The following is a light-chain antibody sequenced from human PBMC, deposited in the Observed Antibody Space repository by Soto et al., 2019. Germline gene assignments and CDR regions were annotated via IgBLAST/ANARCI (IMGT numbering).Light chain of an antibody. CDR2: AAS. CDR1: QNIIRH. V-gene: IGKV1-39*01. Sequence: DIQMTQSPSSLSASVGDGVTITCRASQNIIRHLNWYQHKPGRAPRLLIYAASTLQSGVPTRFSGSGSGTVFTLTISSLQSEDFAVYFCQHYNNWPPQFTFGGGTKVDIK. CDR3: QHYNNWPPQFT. J-gene: IGKJ4*01.